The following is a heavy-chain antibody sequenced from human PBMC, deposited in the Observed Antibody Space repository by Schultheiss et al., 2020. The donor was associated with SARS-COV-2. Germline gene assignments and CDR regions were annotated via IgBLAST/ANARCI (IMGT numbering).Heavy chain of an antibody. Sequence: GGSLRLSCAASGFTVSSNYMSWVRQAPGKGLEWVSVIGTAGDTYYPGSVKGRFTISRENAKNSLYLQMNSLRAGDTAVYYCAKDDLIIPTYYDFWSGYYGYGMDVWGQGTTVTVSS. CDR3: AKDDLIIPTYYDFWSGYYGYGMDV. D-gene: IGHD3-3*01. J-gene: IGHJ6*02. V-gene: IGHV3-13*01. CDR1: GFTVSSNY. CDR2: IGTAGDT.